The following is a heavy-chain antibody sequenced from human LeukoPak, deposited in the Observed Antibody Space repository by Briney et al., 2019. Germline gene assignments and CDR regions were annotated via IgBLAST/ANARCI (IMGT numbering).Heavy chain of an antibody. Sequence: GGSLRLSCAASGFTVSSNYMSWVRQAPGKGLDWVSVIYSGGSRYYADSVKGRFTISRDNSKNTLYLQMNSLRAEDTAVYYCASGSDYGDPHTWGQGTLVTVSS. CDR3: ASGSDYGDPHT. J-gene: IGHJ5*02. CDR1: GFTVSSNY. CDR2: IYSGGSR. V-gene: IGHV3-53*01. D-gene: IGHD4-17*01.